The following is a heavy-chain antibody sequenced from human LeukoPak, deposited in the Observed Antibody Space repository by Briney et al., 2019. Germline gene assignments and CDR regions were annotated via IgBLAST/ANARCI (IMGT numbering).Heavy chain of an antibody. Sequence: ASVKVSCKASGYTFTGYYMHWVRQAPGQGLEWMGWINPNSGGTNYAQKFQGRVTMTRDTSISTAYMELSRLRSDDTGVYYCARCVGVVGATSSDYWDQGTLVTVSS. V-gene: IGHV1-2*02. CDR3: ARCVGVVGATSSDY. J-gene: IGHJ4*02. CDR1: GYTFTGYY. CDR2: INPNSGGT. D-gene: IGHD1-26*01.